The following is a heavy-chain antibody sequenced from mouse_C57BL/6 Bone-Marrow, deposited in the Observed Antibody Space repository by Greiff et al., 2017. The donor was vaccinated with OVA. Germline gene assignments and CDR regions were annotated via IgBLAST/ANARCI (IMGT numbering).Heavy chain of an antibody. CDR1: GYSFTDYN. Sequence: EVQLQESGPELVKPGASVKISCKASGYSFTDYNMNWVKQSNGKSLEWIGVINPNYGTTSYNQKFKGKATLTVDQSSSTAYMQLNSLTSEDSAVYYCARGGDYDDYYAMDYWGQGTSVTVSS. J-gene: IGHJ4*01. CDR2: INPNYGTT. D-gene: IGHD2-4*01. CDR3: ARGGDYDDYYAMDY. V-gene: IGHV1-39*01.